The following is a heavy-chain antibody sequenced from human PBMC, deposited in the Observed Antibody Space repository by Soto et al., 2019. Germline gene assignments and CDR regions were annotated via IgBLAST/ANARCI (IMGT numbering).Heavy chain of an antibody. CDR1: GFTVGSNY. CDR2: IYSGGST. J-gene: IGHJ4*02. Sequence: WGSLRLSCAASGFTVGSNYIIWGRQSPFKWLEWVSVIYSGGSTYYADSVKGRFTISRDNSKNTLYLQMNSLRAEDTAVYYCARVAMITFGGVRSAEYYFDYWGQGTLVTVSS. V-gene: IGHV3-53*01. D-gene: IGHD3-16*01. CDR3: ARVAMITFGGVRSAEYYFDY.